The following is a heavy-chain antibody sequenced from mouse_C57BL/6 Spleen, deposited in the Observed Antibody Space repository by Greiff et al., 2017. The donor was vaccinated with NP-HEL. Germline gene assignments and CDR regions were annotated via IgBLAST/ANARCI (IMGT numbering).Heavy chain of an antibody. V-gene: IGHV1-69*01. D-gene: IGHD3-2*02. CDR2: IDPSDSYT. CDR3: AMSSHSSGPWFAY. Sequence: QVQLQQPGAELVMPGASVKLSCKASGYTFTSYWMHWVKQRPGQGLEWIGEIDPSDSYTNYNQKFKGKSTLTVDKSSSTAYMQLSSLTSEDSAVYYCAMSSHSSGPWFAYWGQGTLVTVSA. J-gene: IGHJ3*01. CDR1: GYTFTSYW.